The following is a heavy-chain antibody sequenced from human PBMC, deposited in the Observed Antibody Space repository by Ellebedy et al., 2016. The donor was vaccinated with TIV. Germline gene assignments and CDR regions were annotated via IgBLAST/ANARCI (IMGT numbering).Heavy chain of an antibody. V-gene: IGHV3-23*01. CDR1: GFTFSSYA. CDR3: ARVGGGAFGH. J-gene: IGHJ4*02. Sequence: GESLKISCAASGFTFSSYAMIWVRQAPGKGLEWVSTVSSSGYNTFYADSVKGRFTISRDNSKNTLYLEMNNLRAEDTAIYYCARVGGGAFGHWGQGTLVTVSS. D-gene: IGHD4-23*01. CDR2: VSSSGYNT.